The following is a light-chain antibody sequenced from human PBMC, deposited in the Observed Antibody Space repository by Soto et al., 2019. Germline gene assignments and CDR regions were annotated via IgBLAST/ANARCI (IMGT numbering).Light chain of an antibody. CDR2: EVN. J-gene: IGLJ1*01. V-gene: IGLV2-8*01. CDR3: TSNAVTNTHV. Sequence: QSALTQPPSASGSPGQSVTISCTGTSSDIGAYNFVSWYQQHPGKAPKLLIYEVNKRPSGVPDRFSGSKSGNTASLTVSGLQAEDEADYYCTSNAVTNTHVFGTGTKVTVL. CDR1: SSDIGAYNF.